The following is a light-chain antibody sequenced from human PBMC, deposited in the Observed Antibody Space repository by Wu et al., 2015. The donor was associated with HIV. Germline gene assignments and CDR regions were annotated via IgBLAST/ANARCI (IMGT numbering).Light chain of an antibody. CDR3: QLRRYWPLYT. V-gene: IGKV3-11*01. CDR1: QSVASF. CDR2: DAS. J-gene: IGKJ2*01. Sequence: EIVLTQSPATLSLSPGERATLSCRASQSVASFLAWYQQKPGQAPRLLIYDASNRATGIPARFSGSGSGTDFTLTISSLEPEDFAVYYCQLRRYWPLYTFGQGTKLEIK.